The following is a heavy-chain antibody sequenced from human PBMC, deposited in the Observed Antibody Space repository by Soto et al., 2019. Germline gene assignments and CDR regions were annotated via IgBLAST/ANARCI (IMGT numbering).Heavy chain of an antibody. Sequence: GGSLRLSCAVSGFTFSNVAMSWVRQAPGKGLEWVSHISAGGGSTSYADSVRGRFTISRDNSRNTLYLQMNSLRPEDTAIYYCAKDISSAWTKNWFDPWGQGTLVTVSS. D-gene: IGHD3-22*01. CDR3: AKDISSAWTKNWFDP. CDR2: ISAGGGST. CDR1: GFTFSNVA. V-gene: IGHV3-23*01. J-gene: IGHJ5*02.